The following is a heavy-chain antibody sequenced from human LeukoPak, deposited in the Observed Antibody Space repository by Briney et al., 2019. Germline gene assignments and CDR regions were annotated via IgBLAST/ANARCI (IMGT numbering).Heavy chain of an antibody. D-gene: IGHD3-22*01. J-gene: IGHJ4*02. V-gene: IGHV3-23*01. CDR2: ISGSGGST. Sequence: GGSLRLSCAASGFTFSSYAMSWVRQAPGKGLEWVSAISGSGGSTYYADSVKGRFTISRDNSKNTLYLQMNSLRAEDTAVYYCAKDGGYYYDPMYYFDYWGQGTLVTVSS. CDR3: AKDGGYYYDPMYYFDY. CDR1: GFTFSSYA.